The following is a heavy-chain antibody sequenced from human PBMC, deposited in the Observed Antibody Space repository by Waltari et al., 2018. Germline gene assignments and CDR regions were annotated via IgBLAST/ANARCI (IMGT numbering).Heavy chain of an antibody. CDR1: GFTFSTYN. V-gene: IGHV3-48*01. CDR2: ISSSNTT. J-gene: IGHJ3*02. CDR3: ARGRAGYIQDVFDI. Sequence: EVQLVESGGGLVQPGESLRLSCAASGFTFSTYNMNWVRQAPGKGLELVSYISSSNTTYYADYVKGRFTISRDNAKNSLYLQMNSLRAEDTALYYCARGRAGYIQDVFDIWGQGTMVSVSS. D-gene: IGHD5-12*01.